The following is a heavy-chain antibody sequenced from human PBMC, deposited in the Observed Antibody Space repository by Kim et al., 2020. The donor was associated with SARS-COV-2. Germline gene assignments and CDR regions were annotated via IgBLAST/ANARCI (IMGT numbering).Heavy chain of an antibody. CDR3: AREEISFGGVIVYHYFDY. J-gene: IGHJ4*02. D-gene: IGHD3-16*02. V-gene: IGHV3-48*02. Sequence: VKGRITISRDNIKNSLYLRMNSLRDEDTAVYYCAREEISFGGVIVYHYFDYWGQGILVTVSS.